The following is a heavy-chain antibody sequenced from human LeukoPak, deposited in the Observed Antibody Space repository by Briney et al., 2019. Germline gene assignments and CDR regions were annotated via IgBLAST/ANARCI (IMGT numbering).Heavy chain of an antibody. Sequence: ASVKVSCKASGYTFTGYYMHWVRQAPGQGLEWMGWINPNSGGTNYAQKFQGRVTMTRDTSISTAYMELSRLRSDDTAVSYCARYAWLDCSSTSCERGNYYYMDVWGKGTTVTVSS. CDR3: ARYAWLDCSSTSCERGNYYYMDV. CDR2: INPNSGGT. D-gene: IGHD2-2*01. CDR1: GYTFTGYY. V-gene: IGHV1-2*02. J-gene: IGHJ6*03.